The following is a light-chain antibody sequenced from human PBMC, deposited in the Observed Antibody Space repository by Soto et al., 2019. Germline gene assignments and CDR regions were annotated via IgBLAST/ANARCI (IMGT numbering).Light chain of an antibody. J-gene: IGLJ1*01. Sequence: QSALTQPASVSGSPGQSITISCTGTSSDVGGYNYVSWYQQHPGKAPKLMIYDVSNRPSGVSNRFSGSRSSNTASLTISGLQTEDEADYYCCSFTSTHTYVFGTGTKLTVL. CDR2: DVS. CDR1: SSDVGGYNY. CDR3: CSFTSTHTYV. V-gene: IGLV2-14*01.